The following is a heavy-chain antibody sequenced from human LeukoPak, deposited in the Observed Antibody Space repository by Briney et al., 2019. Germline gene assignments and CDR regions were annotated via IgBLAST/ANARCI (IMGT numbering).Heavy chain of an antibody. V-gene: IGHV4-59*08. J-gene: IGHJ3*01. D-gene: IGHD3-16*01. CDR3: ARRWVYDKRAFDA. CDR1: GGSISSYY. CDR2: IYYSGST. Sequence: SETLSLTCTVSGGSISSYYWSWIRQPPGKGLEWIGYIYYSGSTNYNPSLKSRVTISVDTSKNQFSLNLSSVTAADTAVYYCARRWVYDKRAFDAWGQGTMVTVSS.